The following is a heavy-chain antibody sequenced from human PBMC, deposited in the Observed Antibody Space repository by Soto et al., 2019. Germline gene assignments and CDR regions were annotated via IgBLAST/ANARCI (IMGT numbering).Heavy chain of an antibody. J-gene: IGHJ5*02. Sequence: QVQLQESGPGLVKPSQTLSLTCTVSGGSISSCDYYWSWIRQHPGKGLEWIGYIYYSGSTNYNPSLKSRVTISVDTSKNQCSLKLSSVTAGDTAVYYCARWWSGSRQGFDPWGQGTLVTVSS. D-gene: IGHD3-3*01. CDR2: IYYSGST. V-gene: IGHV4-31*03. CDR1: GGSISSCDYY. CDR3: ARWWSGSRQGFDP.